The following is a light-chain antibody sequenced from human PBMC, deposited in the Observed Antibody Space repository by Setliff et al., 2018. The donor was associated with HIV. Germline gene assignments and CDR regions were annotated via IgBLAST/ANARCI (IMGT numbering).Light chain of an antibody. CDR2: NIN. J-gene: IGLJ1*01. Sequence: QSVLTQPPSASGTPGQRVTISCSGSSSNIGVNIVNWYQHLPGTAPKLLIYNINQRPSGVPDRFSGSKSGTSASLAISGLQPEDEADYYCAAWDNSLKGCVFGSGTKVTVL. CDR3: AAWDNSLKGCV. V-gene: IGLV1-44*01. CDR1: SSNIGVNI.